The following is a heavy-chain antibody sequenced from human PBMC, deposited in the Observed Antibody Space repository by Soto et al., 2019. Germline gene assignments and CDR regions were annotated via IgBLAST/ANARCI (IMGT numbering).Heavy chain of an antibody. V-gene: IGHV5-51*01. CDR2: IYPGDSDT. D-gene: IGHD6-6*01. Sequence: GESLRISCKGSEYSFTTYWIGWVRQMPGKGLEWMGFIYPGDSDTRYSPYFQGQVTISADKSISTAYLQWTSLKASDTAIYYCVRQGGTSSPVVALDVRGQAPTVTLSS. J-gene: IGHJ6*02. CDR3: VRQGGTSSPVVALDV. CDR1: EYSFTTYW.